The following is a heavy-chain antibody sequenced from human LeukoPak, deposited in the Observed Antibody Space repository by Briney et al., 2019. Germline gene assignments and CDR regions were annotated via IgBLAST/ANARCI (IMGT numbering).Heavy chain of an antibody. Sequence: GGSLRLSCAASGFTFSSNSMNWVRQAPGKGLEWVSYISGSGSTISYADSVKGRFTISRDNAKNSLYLQMNSLRDEDTAVYYCASRQVGATTNYFGYWGQGTLATVSS. V-gene: IGHV3-48*02. CDR2: ISGSGSTI. CDR3: ASRQVGATTNYFGY. D-gene: IGHD1-26*01. J-gene: IGHJ4*02. CDR1: GFTFSSNS.